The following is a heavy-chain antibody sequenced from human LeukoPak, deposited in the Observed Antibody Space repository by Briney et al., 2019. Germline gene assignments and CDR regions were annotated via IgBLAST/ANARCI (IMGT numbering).Heavy chain of an antibody. D-gene: IGHD6-19*01. V-gene: IGHV1-2*02. J-gene: IGHJ4*02. CDR1: GYTFTSYG. CDR3: ARDLGLYSSGWDPFDY. CDR2: INPNSGGT. Sequence: ASVKVSCKASGYTFTSYGISWVRQAPGQGLEWMGWINPNSGGTNYAQKFQGRVTMTRDTSISTAYMELSRLRSDDTAVYYCARDLGLYSSGWDPFDYWGQGTLVTVSS.